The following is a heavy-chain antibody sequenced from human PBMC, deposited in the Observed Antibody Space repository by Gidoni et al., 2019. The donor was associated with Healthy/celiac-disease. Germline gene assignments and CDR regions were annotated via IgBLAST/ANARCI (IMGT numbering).Heavy chain of an antibody. Sequence: EVQLLESGGGLVQPGGSLRLSCAASGVTCSSYAMGWVRQAPGKGLEWVSAISGSGGSPYYADSVKGRFTISRDNSKNTLYLQMNSLRAEDTAVYYCAKGPLVWFGEEYYFDYWGQGTLVTVSS. CDR2: ISGSGGSP. J-gene: IGHJ4*02. CDR1: GVTCSSYA. D-gene: IGHD3-10*01. V-gene: IGHV3-23*01. CDR3: AKGPLVWFGEEYYFDY.